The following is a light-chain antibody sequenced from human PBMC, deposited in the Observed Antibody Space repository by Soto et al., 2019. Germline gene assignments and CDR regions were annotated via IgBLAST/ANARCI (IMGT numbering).Light chain of an antibody. CDR3: SSYTTGRTWV. J-gene: IGLJ3*02. CDR2: EVN. V-gene: IGLV2-18*02. Sequence: QSALTQPPSVSGSPGQSVTISCAGTNSDVGSYNRVSWYQQAPGTAPKLIIYEVNNRPSGVPDRFSGSKSDNTASLTISGLQSEDEGDYYCSSYTTGRTWVFGGGTKLTVL. CDR1: NSDVGSYNR.